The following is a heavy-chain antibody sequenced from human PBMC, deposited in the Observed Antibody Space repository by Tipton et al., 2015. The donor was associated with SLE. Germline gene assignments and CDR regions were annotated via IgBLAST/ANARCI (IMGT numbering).Heavy chain of an antibody. CDR1: GFTFSDYY. J-gene: IGHJ4*02. Sequence: SLRLSCAASGFTFSDYYMSWIRQAPGKGLEWVSYISSSGSTIYYADSVKGRFTISRDNAKNSLYLQMNSLRAEDTAVYYCARTNLIAARQRGVFDYWGQGTLVTVSS. CDR2: ISSSGSTI. D-gene: IGHD6-6*01. CDR3: ARTNLIAARQRGVFDY. V-gene: IGHV3-11*04.